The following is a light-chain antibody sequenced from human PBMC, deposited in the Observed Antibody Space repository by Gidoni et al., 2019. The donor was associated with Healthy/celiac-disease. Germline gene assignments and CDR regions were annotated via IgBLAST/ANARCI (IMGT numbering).Light chain of an antibody. V-gene: IGKV3-15*01. CDR2: GAS. CDR3: QQYNNWPLALT. CDR1: QSVNSN. J-gene: IGKJ4*01. Sequence: EIVMTQSPATLSVSPGERATLSCRASQSVNSNLAWYQQKPGQAPRLLIYGASTRATGIPARFSGSGSGTEFTFTISSLQSEDFAVYYCQQYNNWPLALTFGGGTKVEIK.